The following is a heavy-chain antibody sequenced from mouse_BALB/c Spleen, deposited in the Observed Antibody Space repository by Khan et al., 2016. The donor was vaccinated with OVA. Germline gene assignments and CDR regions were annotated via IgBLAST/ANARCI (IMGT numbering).Heavy chain of an antibody. V-gene: IGHV5-17*02. Sequence: DVKLVESGGGLVQPGGSRKLSCAASGFTFSSFGMHWVRQAPEKGLEWVAYISGDSNTIYYTDTVKGRFTISRDNPKNTLFLQMTSLRSEDTAMYYCARSYFYGYYFDQWGQGTTLTVSS. CDR2: ISGDSNTI. CDR3: ARSYFYGYYFDQ. D-gene: IGHD1-1*01. CDR1: GFTFSSFG. J-gene: IGHJ2*01.